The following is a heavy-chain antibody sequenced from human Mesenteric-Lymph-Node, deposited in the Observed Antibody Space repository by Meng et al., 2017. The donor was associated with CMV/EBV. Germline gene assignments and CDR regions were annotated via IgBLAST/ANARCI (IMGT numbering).Heavy chain of an antibody. CDR2: IYYSGST. Sequence: LRPSCAVYGGSFSGYYWSWIRQPTGKGLEWIGNIYYSGSTSYNPSLKSRLTLSIDTSKNQFSLDLNSVTAADTAIYYCATSGSYYYYYGLGVWGQGTTVTVSS. CDR3: ATSGSYYYYYGLGV. D-gene: IGHD1-26*01. J-gene: IGHJ6*02. CDR1: GGSFSGYY. V-gene: IGHV4-34*09.